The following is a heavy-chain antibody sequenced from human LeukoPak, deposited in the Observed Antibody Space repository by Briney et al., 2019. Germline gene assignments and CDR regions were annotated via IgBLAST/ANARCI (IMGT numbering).Heavy chain of an antibody. CDR2: IKSKTDGGTT. J-gene: IGHJ4*02. CDR1: GFTFSSAW. Sequence: PGGSLRLSCAASGFTFSSAWMSWVRQAPGKGLEWVGRIKSKTDGGTTDYAAPVKGRFTISRDDSKNTLYLQMNSLKTEDTAVYYCTTVDDSSGYPFDYWGQGTLVTVSS. D-gene: IGHD3-22*01. V-gene: IGHV3-15*01. CDR3: TTVDDSSGYPFDY.